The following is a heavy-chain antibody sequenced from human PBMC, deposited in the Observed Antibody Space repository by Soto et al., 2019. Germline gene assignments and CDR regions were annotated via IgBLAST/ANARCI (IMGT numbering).Heavy chain of an antibody. CDR3: AACGNSNCGGAFDL. Sequence: QVQLQESGPGLVKPSQTMSLTCTVSGGTISSGGYFWSWLRRSPGKGLEWLGYIYYSGSNDYNPPRRSRVTISIDTSKRQFSLQLNSVTAAETAVYYCAACGNSNCGGAFDLWGPGKRVIVSS. D-gene: IGHD4-4*01. CDR1: GGTISSGGYF. J-gene: IGHJ3*01. V-gene: IGHV4-31*03. CDR2: IYYSGSN.